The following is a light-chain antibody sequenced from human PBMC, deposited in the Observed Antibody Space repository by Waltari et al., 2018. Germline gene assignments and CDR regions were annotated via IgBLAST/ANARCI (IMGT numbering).Light chain of an antibody. J-gene: IGKJ1*01. V-gene: IGKV1-39*01. CDR2: GSF. CDR3: QQGYNTPWT. Sequence: DIQMTQSPFSLSASVVERVTITCRAGQTIATYLNWYQQKPGEAPKLLIFGSFNLESGVPSRFTGTGYGTEFTLTIRSLQPEDFATYVCQQGYNTPWTFGQGTRVEI. CDR1: QTIATY.